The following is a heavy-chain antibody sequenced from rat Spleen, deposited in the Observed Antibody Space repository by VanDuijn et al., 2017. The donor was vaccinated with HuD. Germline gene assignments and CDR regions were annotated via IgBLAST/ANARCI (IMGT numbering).Heavy chain of an antibody. CDR3: ARHRRSSYIHEYFDY. CDR2: IWTGGNT. D-gene: IGHD1-2*01. CDR1: GFSLSSYH. Sequence: QVQLKESGPGLVQPSQTLSLTCTVSGFSLSSYHVSWIRQPPGKSLVWMGTIWTGGNTNYYSAVQSRLTISRDTSKSQVFLKMNSLQPEDTGTYYCARHRRSSYIHEYFDYWGQGVMVTVSS. V-gene: IGHV2-72*01. J-gene: IGHJ2*01.